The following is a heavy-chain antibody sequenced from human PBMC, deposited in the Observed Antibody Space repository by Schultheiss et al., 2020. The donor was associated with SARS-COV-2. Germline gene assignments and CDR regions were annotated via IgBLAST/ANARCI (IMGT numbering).Heavy chain of an antibody. Sequence: SQTLSLTCTVSGGSISSYYWSWIRQPPGKGLEWIGYIYYSGSTNYNPSLKSRVTISVDTSKNQFSLKLSSVTAADTAVYYCVRDQGYYDSSGYYGDFDYWGQGTLVTVSS. D-gene: IGHD3-22*01. V-gene: IGHV4-59*01. CDR2: IYYSGST. J-gene: IGHJ4*02. CDR3: VRDQGYYDSSGYYGDFDY. CDR1: GGSISSYY.